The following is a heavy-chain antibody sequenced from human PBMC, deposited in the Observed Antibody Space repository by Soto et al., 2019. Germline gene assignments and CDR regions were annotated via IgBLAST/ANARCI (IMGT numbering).Heavy chain of an antibody. J-gene: IGHJ3*02. CDR2: MNPNSGNT. CDR3: ARGINYYDSGDDAFDI. D-gene: IGHD3-10*01. Sequence: QVQLVQSEGEVKKPGASVKVSCKASGYTFTSYDINWVRQATGHGLEWMGWMNPNSGNTGYAQKFHGRVTMTRNTSMSTAYMELSRLRSEDTAVYYCARGINYYDSGDDAFDIWGQGTMVTVSS. V-gene: IGHV1-8*01. CDR1: GYTFTSYD.